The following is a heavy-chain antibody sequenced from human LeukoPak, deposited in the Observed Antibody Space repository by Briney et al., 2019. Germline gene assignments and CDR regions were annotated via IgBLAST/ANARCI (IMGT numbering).Heavy chain of an antibody. D-gene: IGHD5-18*01. V-gene: IGHV3-30*01. CDR1: GFTFSSYA. J-gene: IGHJ5*02. CDR3: ARDNEYSYGPNWFDP. Sequence: PGGSLRLSCAASGFTFSSYAMHWVRQAPGKGLEWVAVISYDGSNKYYADSVKGRFTISRDNSKNTLYLQMNSLRAEDTAVYYCARDNEYSYGPNWFDPWGQGTLVTVSS. CDR2: ISYDGSNK.